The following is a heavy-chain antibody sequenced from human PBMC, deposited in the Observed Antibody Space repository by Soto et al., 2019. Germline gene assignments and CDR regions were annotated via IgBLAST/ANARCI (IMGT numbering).Heavy chain of an antibody. J-gene: IGHJ4*02. D-gene: IGHD3-10*01. V-gene: IGHV4-31*01. CDR1: GGSISSGGYY. Sequence: QVQLQESGPGLVKPSQTLSLTCTVSGGSISSGGYYWSWIRQHPGKGLEWIGYIYYSGSTYYNPSLKXXVXIXXDTSKNQFSLKLSSVTAADTAVYYCARTGRYYFDYWGQGTLVTVSS. CDR2: IYYSGST. CDR3: ARTGRYYFDY.